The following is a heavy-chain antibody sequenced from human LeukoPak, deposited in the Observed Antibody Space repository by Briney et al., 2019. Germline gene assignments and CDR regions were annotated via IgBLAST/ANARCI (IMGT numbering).Heavy chain of an antibody. D-gene: IGHD3-10*01. CDR3: AKGLKWDYYALSMDV. CDR1: GFTFSSYG. Sequence: PGGSLRLSCAASGFTFSSYGMHWVRQAPGKGLEWVAFIRYDGSNKYYADSVKGRFTISRDNSKNTLYLQMNSLRAEDTAVYYCAKGLKWDYYALSMDVWGQGTTVTVSS. V-gene: IGHV3-30*02. J-gene: IGHJ6*02. CDR2: IRYDGSNK.